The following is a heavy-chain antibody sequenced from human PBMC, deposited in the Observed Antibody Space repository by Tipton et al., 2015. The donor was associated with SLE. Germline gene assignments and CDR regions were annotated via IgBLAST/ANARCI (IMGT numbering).Heavy chain of an antibody. CDR1: GFSVTDSY. CDR2: IKEDGSEK. CDR3: ARRASLVPYAFDS. V-gene: IGHV3-7*03. J-gene: IGHJ4*02. D-gene: IGHD2-2*01. Sequence: SLRLSCAASGFSVTDSYMSWVRQAPGKGLEWVANIKEDGSEKYYVESVKGRFTISRDNAKNSLYLQMNSLRAEDTAVYYCARRASLVPYAFDSWGQGTLVTVSS.